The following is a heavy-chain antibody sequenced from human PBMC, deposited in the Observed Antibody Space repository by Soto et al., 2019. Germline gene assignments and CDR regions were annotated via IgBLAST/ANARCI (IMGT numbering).Heavy chain of an antibody. J-gene: IGHJ4*02. CDR1: GGSISSSSYY. CDR2: IYYSGST. CDR3: ARHAVVVAAKHFDY. V-gene: IGHV4-39*01. D-gene: IGHD2-15*01. Sequence: QLQLQESGPGLVKPSETLSLTCTVSGGSISSSSYYWGWIRQPPGKGLEWIGSIYYSGSTYYNPSLKSRVTISVDTSKNQFSLKLSSVTAADTAVYYCARHAVVVAAKHFDYWGQGTLVTVSS.